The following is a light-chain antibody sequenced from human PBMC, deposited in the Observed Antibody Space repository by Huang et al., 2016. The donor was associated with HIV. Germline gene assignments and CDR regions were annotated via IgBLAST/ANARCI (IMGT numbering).Light chain of an antibody. V-gene: IGKV1-NL1*01. J-gene: IGKJ4*01. CDR2: GTS. Sequence: DIQMTQSPSSLSASGGDRVTITCRASQDISNSLSCYQQKPGKAPKLLLYGTSRLESGVPSRFSGSGSGTDYTLTISSLQPEDFATYYCQQYHSAPPLTFGGGTKVEIK. CDR1: QDISNS. CDR3: QQYHSAPPLT.